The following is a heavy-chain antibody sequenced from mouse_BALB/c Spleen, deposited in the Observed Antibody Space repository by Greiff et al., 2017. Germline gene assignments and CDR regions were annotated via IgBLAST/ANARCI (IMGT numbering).Heavy chain of an antibody. Sequence: EVHLVESGGGLVKPGGSLKLSCAASGFTFSSYAMSWVRQTPEKRLEWVATISSGGSYTYYPDSVKGRFTISRDNAKNTLYLQMSSLRSEDTAMYYCARDYDYLMDYWGQGTSVTVSS. J-gene: IGHJ4*01. CDR2: ISSGGSYT. CDR1: GFTFSSYA. D-gene: IGHD2-4*01. CDR3: ARDYDYLMDY. V-gene: IGHV5-9-3*01.